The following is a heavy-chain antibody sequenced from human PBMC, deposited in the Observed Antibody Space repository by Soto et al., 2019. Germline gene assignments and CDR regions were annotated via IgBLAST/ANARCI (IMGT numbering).Heavy chain of an antibody. D-gene: IGHD3-22*01. CDR3: AREEPYDSSGYTDNWFDP. V-gene: IGHV1-69*13. CDR1: GCTFSSYA. CDR2: IIPIFGTA. J-gene: IGHJ5*02. Sequence: ASVKVSCKASGCTFSSYAISWVRQAPGQGLEWMGGIIPIFGTANYAQKFQGRVTITADESTSTAYMELSSLRSEDTAVYYCAREEPYDSSGYTDNWFDPWGQGTLVTGSX.